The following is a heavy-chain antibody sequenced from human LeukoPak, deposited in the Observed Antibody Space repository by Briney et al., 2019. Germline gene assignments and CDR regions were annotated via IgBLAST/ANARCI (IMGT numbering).Heavy chain of an antibody. CDR1: GGSISSSSYY. D-gene: IGHD5-18*01. J-gene: IGHJ4*02. CDR3: ARHPERYSYFDY. CDR2: IYYTGSA. V-gene: IGHV4-39*01. Sequence: PSETLSLTCTVSGGSISSSSYYWGWISQPPGKGLEWLGSIYYTGSAYYNPSLKSRVTMSVDTSKNQFSLRLSSVTAADTAVYSCARHPERYSYFDYWGQGTLVTVSS.